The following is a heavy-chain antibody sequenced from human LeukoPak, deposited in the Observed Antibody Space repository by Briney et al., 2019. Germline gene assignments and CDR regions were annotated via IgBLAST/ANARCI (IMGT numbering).Heavy chain of an antibody. CDR2: ISSSSSYI. CDR1: GFTFSSYS. J-gene: IGHJ5*02. Sequence: PGGSLRLSCAASGFTFSSYSMNWVRQAPGKGLEWVSSISSSSSYIYYADSVKGRFTISRDNAKNSLYLQMNCLRAGDTAVYYCASTGTTSWFDPWGQGTLVTVSS. CDR3: ASTGTTSWFDP. V-gene: IGHV3-21*01. D-gene: IGHD1-7*01.